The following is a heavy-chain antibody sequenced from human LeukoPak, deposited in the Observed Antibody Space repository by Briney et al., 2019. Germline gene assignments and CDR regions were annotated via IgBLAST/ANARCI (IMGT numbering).Heavy chain of an antibody. CDR3: ARSGSSSWSSLLDY. Sequence: GASVKVSCTASGYIFTSYGITWVRQAPGQGLEWMGRITTFNDRTVLAEKFRARITMTTDTTTAYMTLRKLRSDDTAVYYCARSGSSSWSSLLDYWGQGSLVIVS. V-gene: IGHV1-18*01. J-gene: IGHJ4*02. CDR2: ITTFNDRT. D-gene: IGHD6-13*01. CDR1: GYIFTSYG.